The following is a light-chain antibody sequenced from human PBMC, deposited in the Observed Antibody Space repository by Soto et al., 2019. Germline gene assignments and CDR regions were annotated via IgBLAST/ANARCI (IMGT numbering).Light chain of an antibody. CDR2: DVS. CDR1: SSDVGAYNY. J-gene: IGLJ1*01. CDR3: SSYTNSGNYV. V-gene: IGLV2-14*01. Sequence: QSALTQPASVSGSPGQSIAISCTGTSSDVGAYNYVSWYQQHPGKAPKLMIYDVSNRPSGVSDRFSGSKSGNTASLTISGLQAEDEADYYCSSYTNSGNYVFGTGTKLTVL.